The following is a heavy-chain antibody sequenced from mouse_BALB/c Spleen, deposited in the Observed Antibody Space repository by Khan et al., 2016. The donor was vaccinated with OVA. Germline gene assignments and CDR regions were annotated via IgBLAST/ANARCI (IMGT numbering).Heavy chain of an antibody. CDR3: ARHNYGPFAY. CDR2: ISTAGDYI. CDR1: GFTFSTFA. J-gene: IGHJ3*01. V-gene: IGHV5-6*01. D-gene: IGHD1-1*01. Sequence: EVELVESGGDLVKPGGSLKLSCAASGFTFSTFAMSWVRQTPDKRLEWVATISTAGDYIYYPDSVKGRFTISRVNAKNTLYLQMSSLRSEDTAMYYCARHNYGPFAYWGQGTLVTVSA.